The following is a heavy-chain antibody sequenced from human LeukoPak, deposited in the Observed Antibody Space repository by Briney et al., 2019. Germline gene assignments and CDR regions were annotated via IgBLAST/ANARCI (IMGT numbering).Heavy chain of an antibody. CDR3: ARGLTGSLGDWFFDL. V-gene: IGHV3-21*01. CDR1: GFSFSRYN. D-gene: IGHD3-10*01. Sequence: VRCLRLSRAASGFSFSRYNMNWVRQTPGKGRGWGSSITSSSTYTFYADSVKGRFTVSRDNSQNTLSFQMNPLRPEDTAVYYCARGLTGSLGDWFFDLWGRGTLVTVSS. J-gene: IGHJ2*01. CDR2: ITSSSTYT.